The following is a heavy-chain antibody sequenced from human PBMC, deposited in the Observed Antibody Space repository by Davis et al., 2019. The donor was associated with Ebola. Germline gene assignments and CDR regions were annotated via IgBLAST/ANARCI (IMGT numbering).Heavy chain of an antibody. D-gene: IGHD4-17*01. CDR2: ISSSSSTI. V-gene: IGHV3-48*01. J-gene: IGHJ4*02. Sequence: PGGSLRLSCAASGFTVSSNYMSWVRQAPGKGLEWVSYISSSSSTIYYADSVKGRFTISRDNAKNSLYLQMNSLRAEDTAVYYCAKDPLTTVTTYWGQGTLVTVSS. CDR3: AKDPLTTVTTY. CDR1: GFTVSSNY.